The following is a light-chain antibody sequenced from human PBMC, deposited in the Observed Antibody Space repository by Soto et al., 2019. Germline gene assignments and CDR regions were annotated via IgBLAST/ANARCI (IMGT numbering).Light chain of an antibody. CDR3: LLTDPGVRV. CDR2: ATS. CDR1: NGAVTSGHL. Sequence: QAVVTQEPSLTVSPGDTVTLTCGSSNGAVTSGHLPSWFQQKPGQAPKTLIYATSNTHSWTPARFSGSLLGGKAALTLSGAQPEDEAEYYCLLTDPGVRVFGTGTKLTVL. V-gene: IGLV7-46*01. J-gene: IGLJ1*01.